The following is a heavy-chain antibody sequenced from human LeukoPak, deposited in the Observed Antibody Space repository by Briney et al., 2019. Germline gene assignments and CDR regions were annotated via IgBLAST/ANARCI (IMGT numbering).Heavy chain of an antibody. J-gene: IGHJ4*02. CDR1: GFTFTNNT. D-gene: IGHD4-23*01. V-gene: IGHV3-21*01. CDR3: ARDRSYVGFDY. CDR2: ISTSSNI. Sequence: PGGSLRLSCAASGFTFTNNTINWVRQAPGKGLEWVSSISTSSNIYYADSVKGRFTVSRDNAKNSVYLQTNSLRAEDTAVYYCARDRSYVGFDYWGQGTLVTVSS.